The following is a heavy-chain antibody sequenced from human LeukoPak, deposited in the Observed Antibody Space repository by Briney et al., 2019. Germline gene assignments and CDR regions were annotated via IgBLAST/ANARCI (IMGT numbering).Heavy chain of an antibody. Sequence: SAKVSCKASGGSFRSYAISWVRQAPGQGLEWMGAIIPKDDTTHYAKKFQGRVTITADESTSTAYMELSSLRSEDTAVYYCATAYTPYDYVWGRFDYWGQGTLVTVSS. D-gene: IGHD3-16*01. CDR1: GGSFRSYA. J-gene: IGHJ4*02. V-gene: IGHV1-69*01. CDR3: ATAYTPYDYVWGRFDY. CDR2: IIPKDDTT.